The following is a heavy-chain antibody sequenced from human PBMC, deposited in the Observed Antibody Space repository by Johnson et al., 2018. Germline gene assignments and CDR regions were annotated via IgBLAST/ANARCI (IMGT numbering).Heavy chain of an antibody. J-gene: IGHJ4*02. CDR2: INENGGGT. V-gene: IGHV3-64*01. D-gene: IGHD2-2*01. Sequence: VQLVESGGGLVQXGGSLRLSCAASGFIFSNYGMHWVRQVPGKGPEYVSAINENGGGTYYANPVKGRFTISRDNSKNTLYLQMNSLRAEDTAVYYCARDFYHILDIVVVPITGIFDFWGQGALVTVSS. CDR3: ARDFYHILDIVVVPITGIFDF. CDR1: GFIFSNYG.